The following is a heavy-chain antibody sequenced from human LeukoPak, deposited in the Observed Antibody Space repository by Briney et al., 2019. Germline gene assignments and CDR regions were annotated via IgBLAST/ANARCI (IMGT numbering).Heavy chain of an antibody. D-gene: IGHD6-19*01. CDR3: ARVNSSGSDCDY. V-gene: IGHV3-66*01. CDR1: GFTVSSNY. J-gene: IGHJ4*02. CDR2: IYSGGST. Sequence: TGGSLRLSCAASGFTVSSNYMSWVRQAPGKGLEWGSVIYSGGSTYSADSVKGRFTISSDTSKTTLYLQMNSLRAEDTAVYYCARVNSSGSDCDYWGQGTLVTVSS.